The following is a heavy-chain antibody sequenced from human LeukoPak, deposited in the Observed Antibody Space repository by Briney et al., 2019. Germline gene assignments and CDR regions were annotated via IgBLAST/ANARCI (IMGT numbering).Heavy chain of an antibody. CDR2: IYYSGST. Sequence: SETLSLTCTVSGGSISSYYWSWIRQPPGKGLEWIGYIYYSGSTDYNPSLKSRVTISVDRSKNQFSLKLSSVTAADTAVYYCARDFELSPPGRVVPAAIAILGMDVWGQGTTVTVSS. V-gene: IGHV4-59*12. CDR3: ARDFELSPPGRVVPAAIAILGMDV. J-gene: IGHJ6*02. D-gene: IGHD2-2*01. CDR1: GGSISSYY.